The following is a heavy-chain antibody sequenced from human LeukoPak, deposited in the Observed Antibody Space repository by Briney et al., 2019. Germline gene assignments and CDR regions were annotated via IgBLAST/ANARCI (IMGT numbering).Heavy chain of an antibody. J-gene: IGHJ4*02. V-gene: IGHV3-74*01. CDR1: GFTFPRFW. CDR3: TRGGEEPFDY. Sequence: PGGSLRLSCAGSGFTFPRFWMHWVRQAPGKGLVWVSRINVEGTTTTYADSVEGRFSISRDENTLYLQMNHLRVDDTAVYYCTRGGEEPFDYWGQGTLVTVSS. CDR2: INVEGTTT. D-gene: IGHD3-10*01.